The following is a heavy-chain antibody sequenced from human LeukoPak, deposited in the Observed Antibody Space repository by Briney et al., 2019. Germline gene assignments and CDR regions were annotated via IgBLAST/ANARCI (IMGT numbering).Heavy chain of an antibody. V-gene: IGHV4-34*01. CDR3: ARGRIAAAPMRRDWFGP. CDR2: INHSGST. Sequence: SETLSLILAVYGGSFRGYYCSWIRQPPGKGLEWIGEINHSGSTNYNPSLKSRVTIPVDTSKDQFTLKLSSVTAADTAVYYCARGRIAAAPMRRDWFGPWGQPTLVTVSS. J-gene: IGHJ5*02. D-gene: IGHD6-13*01. CDR1: GGSFRGYY.